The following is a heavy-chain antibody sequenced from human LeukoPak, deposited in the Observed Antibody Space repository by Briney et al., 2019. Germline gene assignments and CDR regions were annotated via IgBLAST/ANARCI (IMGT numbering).Heavy chain of an antibody. Sequence: PGGSLRLSCAASGFTFINYAIHWVRQAPGKGLEWVSSISGSGGNTYYADSVKGRFTISRDNSKNTLYLQMNSLRADDTAVYYCAKESTVTPGNVNWFDSWGQGTLVTVSS. CDR3: AKESTVTPGNVNWFDS. V-gene: IGHV3-23*01. CDR2: ISGSGGNT. J-gene: IGHJ5*01. CDR1: GFTFINYA. D-gene: IGHD4-17*01.